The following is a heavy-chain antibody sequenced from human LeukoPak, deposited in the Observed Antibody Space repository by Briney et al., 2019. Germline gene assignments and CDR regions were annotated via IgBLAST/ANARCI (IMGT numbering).Heavy chain of an antibody. CDR2: ISSSSSYI. V-gene: IGHV3-21*01. Sequence: GGSLRLSCAASGFTFSSYSMNWVRQAPGKGLEWVSSISSSSSYIYYADSVKGRFTISRDNAKNSLYLQMNSLRAEDTAVYYCARDPTDGGITMVRGVIIPEHGYYYYGMDVWGQGTTVTVSS. CDR3: ARDPTDGGITMVRGVIIPEHGYYYYGMDV. J-gene: IGHJ6*02. CDR1: GFTFSSYS. D-gene: IGHD3-10*01.